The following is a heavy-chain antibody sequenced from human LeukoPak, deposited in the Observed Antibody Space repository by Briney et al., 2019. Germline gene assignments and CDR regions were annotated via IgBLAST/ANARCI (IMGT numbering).Heavy chain of an antibody. CDR3: ARGNYDYGWGNFRKGSFDN. CDR2: ISGSGSTT. CDR1: GFTFSSYA. D-gene: IGHD3-16*01. V-gene: IGHV3-23*01. J-gene: IGHJ4*02. Sequence: PGGSLRLSCAASGFTFSSYAMTWVRQAPGKGLEWVSAISGSGSTTYYADSVKGRFTISRDNAENSLYLQMTSLRADDTAVYYCARGNYDYGWGNFRKGSFDNWGQGSLVTVSS.